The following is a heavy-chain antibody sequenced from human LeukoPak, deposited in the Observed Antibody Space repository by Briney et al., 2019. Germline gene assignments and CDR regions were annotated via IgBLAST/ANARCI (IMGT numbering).Heavy chain of an antibody. V-gene: IGHV1-18*01. CDR3: AREGPGVDIVATIPPYFDY. J-gene: IGHJ4*02. CDR1: GYTFTSYG. Sequence: GASVKVSCKASGYTFTSYGISWVRQAPGQGLEWMGWISAYNGNTNYARKLQGRVTMTTDTSTSTAYMELRSLRSDDTAVYYCAREGPGVDIVATIPPYFDYWGQGTLVTVSS. CDR2: ISAYNGNT. D-gene: IGHD5-12*01.